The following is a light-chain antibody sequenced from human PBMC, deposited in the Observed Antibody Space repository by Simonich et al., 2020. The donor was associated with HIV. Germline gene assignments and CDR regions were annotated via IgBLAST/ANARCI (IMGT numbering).Light chain of an antibody. CDR2: WAS. CDR3: QQYYSTPWT. Sequence: DIVMTQSPDSLAVSLGERATINCKSSQSVLYSSNNNNYLAWYQQKPGHPPNRLIYWASTRESGFPDRFSASGSGTDFTLTISSLQAEDVAVYYCQQYYSTPWTFGQGTKVEIK. V-gene: IGKV4-1*01. CDR1: QSVLYSSNNNNY. J-gene: IGKJ1*01.